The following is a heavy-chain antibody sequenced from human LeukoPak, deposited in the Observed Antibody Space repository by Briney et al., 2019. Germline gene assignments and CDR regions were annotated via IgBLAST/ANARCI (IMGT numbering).Heavy chain of an antibody. CDR3: ARDIVLMVYAISPGY. V-gene: IGHV3-30*04. CDR1: GFTFSSYA. D-gene: IGHD2-8*01. CDR2: ISYDGSNK. Sequence: GGSLRLSCAASGFTFSSYAKHWVRQAPGKGLEWVAVISYDGSNKYYADSVKGRFTISRDNSKNTLYLQMNSLRAEDTAVYYCARDIVLMVYAISPGYWGQGTLVTVSS. J-gene: IGHJ4*02.